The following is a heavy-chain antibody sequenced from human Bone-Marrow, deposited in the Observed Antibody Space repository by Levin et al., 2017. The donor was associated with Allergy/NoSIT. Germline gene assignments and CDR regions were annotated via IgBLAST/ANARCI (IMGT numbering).Heavy chain of an antibody. J-gene: IGHJ4*02. D-gene: IGHD3-3*01. CDR2: VSHGGWTK. V-gene: IGHV3-30*18. Sequence: SGESLKISCVASGFTFSDYGMHWVRQVPGKGLEWVAVVSHGGWTKFYGNSVKGRFTISRDNSRDTVYLQMDSLRREDTAIYYCAKESTMRVAHELDYWGQGILVTVSS. CDR1: GFTFSDYG. CDR3: AKESTMRVAHELDY.